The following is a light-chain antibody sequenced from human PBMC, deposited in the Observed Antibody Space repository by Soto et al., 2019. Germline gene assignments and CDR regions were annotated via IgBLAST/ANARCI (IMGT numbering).Light chain of an antibody. V-gene: IGKV3-20*01. CDR3: HHYGSSPLT. CDR1: QIVTSSQ. Sequence: EIVMTQSPATLSVSPGERATLSCRAGQIVTSSQLAWYQQKPGQAPRLLVFGASSRVLGIPDRFSGSGSGTDFTLTISRLEPEDFAVYYCHHYGSSPLTFGQGTRLEI. J-gene: IGKJ5*01. CDR2: GAS.